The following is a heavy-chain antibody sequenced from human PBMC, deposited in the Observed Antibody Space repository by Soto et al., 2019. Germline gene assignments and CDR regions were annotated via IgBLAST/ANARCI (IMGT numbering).Heavy chain of an antibody. V-gene: IGHV1-69*13. J-gene: IGHJ6*02. D-gene: IGHD2-2*02. CDR2: IIPIFGTA. CDR1: GGTFSSYA. Sequence: SVKVSCKASGGTFSSYAISWVRQAPGQGLEWMGGIIPIFGTANYAQKFQGRVTITADESTSTAYMELSSLRSEDTAVYYCASGGSGYCSSTSCYKYYYGMDVWGQGTXVTVSS. CDR3: ASGGSGYCSSTSCYKYYYGMDV.